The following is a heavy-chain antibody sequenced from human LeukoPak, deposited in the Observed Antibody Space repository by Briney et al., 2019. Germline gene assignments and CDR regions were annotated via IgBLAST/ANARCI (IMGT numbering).Heavy chain of an antibody. J-gene: IGHJ4*02. Sequence: SETLSLTCTVSGGSLSSYYWNWIRQPPGKGLEWIGYIYSSGTTNYNPSLRSRVSMSVDTSKNQFSLRLSSVTAADTAVYYCARVCGGDCFAIDYWGQGTLVTVSS. CDR2: IYSSGTT. D-gene: IGHD2-21*02. CDR1: GGSLSSYY. CDR3: ARVCGGDCFAIDY. V-gene: IGHV4-59*01.